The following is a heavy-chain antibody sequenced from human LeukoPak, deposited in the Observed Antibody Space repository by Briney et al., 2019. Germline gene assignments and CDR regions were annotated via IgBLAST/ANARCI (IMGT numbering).Heavy chain of an antibody. CDR3: ARDGSYYGSGNHDY. CDR1: GFTFSSNS. V-gene: IGHV3-48*01. CDR2: ISSSSSTI. D-gene: IGHD3-10*01. J-gene: IGHJ4*02. Sequence: GGSLRLSCAASGFTFSSNSMNWVRQAPGKGLEWVSYISSSSSTIYYADSVKGRFTISRDNAKNSLYLQMNSLRAEDTAVYYCARDGSYYGSGNHDYWGQGTLVTVSS.